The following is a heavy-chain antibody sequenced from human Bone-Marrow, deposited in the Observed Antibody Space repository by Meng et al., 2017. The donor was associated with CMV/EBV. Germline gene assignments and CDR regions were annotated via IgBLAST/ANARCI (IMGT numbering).Heavy chain of an antibody. J-gene: IGHJ4*02. CDR2: INPNSGGT. CDR1: GYTFTGYY. V-gene: IGHV1-2*02. Sequence: ASVKVSCKASGYTFTGYYMHWVRQAPGQGLEWMGWINPNSGGTNYAQKLQGRVTMTTDTSTSTAYMELRSMRSDDTAVYYCARVVDFWSGYYGYWGQGTLVTVSS. D-gene: IGHD3-3*01. CDR3: ARVVDFWSGYYGY.